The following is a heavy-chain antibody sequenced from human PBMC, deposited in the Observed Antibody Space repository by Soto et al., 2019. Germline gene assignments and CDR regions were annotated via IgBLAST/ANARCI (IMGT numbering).Heavy chain of an antibody. CDR2: IKSRIDGGTA. D-gene: IGHD3-10*01. J-gene: IGHJ1*01. V-gene: IGHV3-15*01. CDR1: GFTFSTAW. CDR3: TYLHYEH. Sequence: EVLVVESGGGLVEPGGSLRLSCATSGFTFSTAWMTWVRQAPGKGLEWVGYIKSRIDGGTADYAAPVKGGFTISRDDSKNTLYLQMNSLKSEDTAVYYCTYLHYEHWGQGTLVTVSS.